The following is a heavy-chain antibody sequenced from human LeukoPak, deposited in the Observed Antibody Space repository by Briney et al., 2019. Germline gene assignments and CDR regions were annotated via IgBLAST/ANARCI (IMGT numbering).Heavy chain of an antibody. CDR3: VKKAVGGAKGWFDP. CDR2: ISSNVVST. V-gene: IGHV3-64D*06. Sequence: GGSLRLSCSASGFTFSSYAMYWVRQAPGKGLEYVSAISSNVVSTYYADSVKGRFTISRDNSKNTQYLQMTSLRDEDTAVYYCVKKAVGGAKGWFDPWGQGTLVTVSS. J-gene: IGHJ5*02. CDR1: GFTFSSYA. D-gene: IGHD1-26*01.